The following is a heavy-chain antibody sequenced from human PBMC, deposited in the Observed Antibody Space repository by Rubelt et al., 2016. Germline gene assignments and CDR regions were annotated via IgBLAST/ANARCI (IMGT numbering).Heavy chain of an antibody. J-gene: IGHJ4*02. CDR2: INHSGST. CDR3: ARVKSSSGWYYFDY. D-gene: IGHD6-19*01. V-gene: IGHV4-34*01. Sequence: GKGLEWIGEINHSGSTNYNPSLKSRVTISVDTSKNQFSLKLSSVTAADTAVYSCARVKSSSGWYYFDYWGQGTLVTVSS.